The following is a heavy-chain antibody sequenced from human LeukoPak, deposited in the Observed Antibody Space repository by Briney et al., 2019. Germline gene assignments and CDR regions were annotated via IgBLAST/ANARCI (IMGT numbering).Heavy chain of an antibody. Sequence: GGSLRLSCAASEFTFDDYAMHWVRQAPGKGLEWVSGISWNSGSIGYADSVKGRFTISRDNAKNSLYLQMNSLRAEDTAVYYCARDRGYSNFDYWGQGTLLTVSS. CDR3: ARDRGYSNFDY. CDR1: EFTFDDYA. V-gene: IGHV3-9*01. D-gene: IGHD4-11*01. CDR2: ISWNSGSI. J-gene: IGHJ4*02.